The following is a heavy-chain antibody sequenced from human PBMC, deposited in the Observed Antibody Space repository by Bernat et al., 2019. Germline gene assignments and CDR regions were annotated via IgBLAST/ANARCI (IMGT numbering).Heavy chain of an antibody. CDR2: IYYSGST. D-gene: IGHD3-9*01. V-gene: IGHV4-31*03. CDR3: ARSGVGDYYDILTGYPAFDY. CDR1: GGSISSGGYY. Sequence: QVQLQESGPGLVKPSQTLSLTCTVSGGSISSGGYYWSWIRQHPGKGLEWIGYIYYSGSTYYNPSLKSRVTISVDTSKNQFSLKLSSVTAADTAVYYCARSGVGDYYDILTGYPAFDYWGQGTLVTVSS. J-gene: IGHJ4*02.